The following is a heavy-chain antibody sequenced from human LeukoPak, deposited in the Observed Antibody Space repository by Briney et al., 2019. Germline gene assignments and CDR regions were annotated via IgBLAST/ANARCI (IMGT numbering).Heavy chain of an antibody. CDR1: GYTFTSYD. J-gene: IGHJ4*02. CDR3: ARGLTYYDFWSGYTNSYYFDY. CDR2: MNPNSGNT. Sequence: VASVKVSCKASGYTFTSYDINWVRQATGQGLEWMGWMNPNSGNTGYAQKFQGRVTITRNTSISTAYMELSSLRSEDTAVYYCARGLTYYDFWSGYTNSYYFDYWGQGTLVTVSS. D-gene: IGHD3-3*01. V-gene: IGHV1-8*03.